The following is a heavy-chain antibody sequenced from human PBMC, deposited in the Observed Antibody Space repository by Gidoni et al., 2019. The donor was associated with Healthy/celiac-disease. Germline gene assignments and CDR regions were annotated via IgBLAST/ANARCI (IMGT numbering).Heavy chain of an antibody. CDR1: GYSISSGYY. J-gene: IGHJ3*02. CDR3: VRGISGMRAFDI. Sequence: QVQLQESGPGLVKPAETLSLTCAVSGYSISSGYYWGWIRQPPGKGLEWIGSIYHSGSTYYNPSLKSRVTISVDTSKNQFSLKLSSVTAADTAVYYCVRGISGMRAFDIWGQGTMVTVSS. D-gene: IGHD1-26*01. V-gene: IGHV4-38-2*01. CDR2: IYHSGST.